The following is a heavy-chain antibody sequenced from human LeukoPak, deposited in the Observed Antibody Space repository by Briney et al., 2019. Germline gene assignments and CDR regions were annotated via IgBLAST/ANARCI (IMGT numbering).Heavy chain of an antibody. V-gene: IGHV3-33*01. Sequence: GGSLRLSCAASGFTFSSYGMHWVRQAPGKGLEWVAVIWYDGSNKYYADSVKGRFTISRDNSENTLYLQMNSLRAEDTAVYYCARATSPYYYYYMDVWGKGTTVTASS. CDR1: GFTFSSYG. J-gene: IGHJ6*03. D-gene: IGHD1-14*01. CDR2: IWYDGSNK. CDR3: ARATSPYYYYYMDV.